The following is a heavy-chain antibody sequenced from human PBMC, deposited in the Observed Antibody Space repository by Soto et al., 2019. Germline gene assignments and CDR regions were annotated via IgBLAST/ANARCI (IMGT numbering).Heavy chain of an antibody. J-gene: IGHJ5*02. V-gene: IGHV4-34*01. CDR2: INESGST. CDR3: ARARRGLGHYIEYYELQRRNWFDP. Sequence: SETLSLTCAVYGGSFSGYYWSWIRQPPGKGLEWIGGINESGSTNYNPSLKSRVTISVDTSKNHFSLKVISVTAADTAVYYCARARRGLGHYIEYYELQRRNWFDPWGQGTLVTVS. CDR1: GGSFSGYY. D-gene: IGHD3-16*01.